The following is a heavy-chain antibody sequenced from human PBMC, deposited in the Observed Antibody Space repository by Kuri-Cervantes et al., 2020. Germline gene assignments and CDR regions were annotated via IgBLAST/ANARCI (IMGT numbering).Heavy chain of an antibody. Sequence: GSLRLSCAVSGGSISSYYWSWIRQPPGKGLEWIGYIYYSGSTNYNPSLKSRVTISVDTSKNQFSLKLSSVTAADTAVYYCARYNTGFEGLKCFDFWGQGTLVTVSS. CDR3: ARYNTGFEGLKCFDF. J-gene: IGHJ4*02. CDR1: GGSISSYY. V-gene: IGHV4-59*08. CDR2: IYYSGST. D-gene: IGHD5-12*01.